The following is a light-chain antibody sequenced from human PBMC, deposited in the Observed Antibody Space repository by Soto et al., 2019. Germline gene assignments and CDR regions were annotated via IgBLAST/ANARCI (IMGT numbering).Light chain of an antibody. V-gene: IGLV2-14*03. Sequence: QSVLTQPASVSGSPGQSITISCTGTSSDVGGYNYVSWYQHHPGKAPKRMIHDVSNRPSGVSNRFSGSKSGNTASLTISGLQAEDEADYYCSSHIPNNSTYVFGTGTKVTVL. J-gene: IGLJ1*01. CDR1: SSDVGGYNY. CDR2: DVS. CDR3: SSHIPNNSTYV.